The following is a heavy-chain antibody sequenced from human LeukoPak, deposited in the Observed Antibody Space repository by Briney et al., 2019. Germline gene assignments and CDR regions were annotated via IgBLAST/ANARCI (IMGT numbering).Heavy chain of an antibody. J-gene: IGHJ4*02. V-gene: IGHV4-34*01. CDR1: GGSFSGYY. CDR2: INHSGST. D-gene: IGHD6-6*01. CDR3: ASLENGALVPC. Sequence: SETLSLTCAVYGGSFSGYYWSWIRQPPGKGLEWIGEINHSGSTNYNPSLKSRVTISVDTSKNQFSLKLSSVTAADTAVYYCASLENGALVPCWGQGTLVTVSS.